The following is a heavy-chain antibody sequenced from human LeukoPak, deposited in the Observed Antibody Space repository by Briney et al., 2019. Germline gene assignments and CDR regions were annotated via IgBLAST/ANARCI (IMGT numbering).Heavy chain of an antibody. D-gene: IGHD2-15*01. V-gene: IGHV3-7*03. CDR3: GRVSESLVNGGVSWSSDN. CDR1: GFTFSKNW. Sequence: GGSLRLSCVASGFTFSKNWMHWVRQAPGKGLEWVANIKQDGSEKYYVDSVKGRFTISRDNAKNSLYLQMNSLRAEDTAVYYCGRVSESLVNGGVSWSSDNWGQGTLVTVSS. CDR2: IKQDGSEK. J-gene: IGHJ4*02.